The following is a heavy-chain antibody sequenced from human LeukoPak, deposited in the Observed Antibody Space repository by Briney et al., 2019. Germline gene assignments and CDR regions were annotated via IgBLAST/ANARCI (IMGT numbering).Heavy chain of an antibody. CDR1: GYTFTSYG. D-gene: IGHD1-26*01. CDR3: ARDSLGSLQYYFDY. CDR2: ISAYNGNT. J-gene: IGHJ4*02. Sequence: ASVKVSCKASGYTFTSYGISWVRQAPGQGLEWMGWISAYNGNTNYAQKLQGRVTMTTDTSTSTAYMELRSLRSDDTAVYYCARDSLGSLQYYFDYWGQGTLVTVSS. V-gene: IGHV1-18*01.